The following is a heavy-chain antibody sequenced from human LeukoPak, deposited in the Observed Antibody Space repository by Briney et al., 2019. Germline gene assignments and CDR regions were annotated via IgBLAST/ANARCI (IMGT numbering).Heavy chain of an antibody. J-gene: IGHJ6*03. Sequence: PGGSLRLSCAASGSTFRNHAIHWVRQAPGKGLEWVTVISHDGGNDYYRDSVKGRFTISRDNSKNTVLLQMNSLSPDDTAAYYCVGSPTYYYMDVWGKGTTVTVSS. CDR3: VGSPTYYYMDV. CDR2: ISHDGGND. V-gene: IGHV3-30*04. CDR1: GSTFRNHA. D-gene: IGHD3-10*01.